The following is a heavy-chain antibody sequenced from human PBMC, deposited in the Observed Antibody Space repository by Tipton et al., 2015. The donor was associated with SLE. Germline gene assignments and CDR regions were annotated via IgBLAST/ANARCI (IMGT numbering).Heavy chain of an antibody. D-gene: IGHD3-3*01. CDR1: GGSISSHY. CDR2: IYSGGST. Sequence: TLSLTCAVSGGSISSHYWSWIRQSPGTGLEWIGYIYSGGSTNYNPSLKSRVTISVDTSKNQFSLNLNSVTAADTAVYYCARGRAITILTALFFDYWGQGTLVTVSS. CDR3: ARGRAITILTALFFDY. J-gene: IGHJ4*02. V-gene: IGHV4-59*11.